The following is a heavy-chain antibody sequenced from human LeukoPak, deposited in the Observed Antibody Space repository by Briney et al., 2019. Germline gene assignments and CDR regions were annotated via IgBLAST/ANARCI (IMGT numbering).Heavy chain of an antibody. CDR2: IIPILGIA. CDR1: GGTFSSYT. D-gene: IGHD2-2*01. Sequence: GPSVKVSCKASGGTFSSYTISWVRQAPGQGLEWMGRIIPILGIANYAQKFQGRVTITADKSTSTAYMELSSLRSEDTAVYYCASYEYGSSTSCSQGSYYYYYYMDVWGKGTTVTVSS. J-gene: IGHJ6*03. CDR3: ASYEYGSSTSCSQGSYYYYYYMDV. V-gene: IGHV1-69*02.